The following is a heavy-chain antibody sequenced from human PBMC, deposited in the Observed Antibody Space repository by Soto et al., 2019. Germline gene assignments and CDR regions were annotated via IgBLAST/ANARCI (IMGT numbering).Heavy chain of an antibody. V-gene: IGHV3-33*01. CDR3: ARAVGPFDY. CDR2: IWYDGSHK. Sequence: QVQLVESGGGVVQPGRSLRLSCAASGFTFSTYGMHWVRQAPGMGLEWVAVIWYDGSHKDYVDSVKGRFTIARDNYTNILYLQMNSLRVEDTAVYYCARAVGPFDYWGQGTLVTVSS. D-gene: IGHD1-26*01. CDR1: GFTFSTYG. J-gene: IGHJ4*02.